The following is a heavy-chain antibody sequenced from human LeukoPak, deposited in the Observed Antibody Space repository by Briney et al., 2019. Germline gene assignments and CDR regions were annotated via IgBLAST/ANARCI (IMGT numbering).Heavy chain of an antibody. CDR3: AKDLVPRRLLWFGEDNYFDY. CDR1: GFTFSSYG. D-gene: IGHD3-10*01. Sequence: GGSLRLSCAASGFTFSSYGIHWVHQAPGKGLEWVAVISYDGSNKYYADSVKGRFTISRDNSKNTLYLQMNSLRAEDTAVYYCAKDLVPRRLLWFGEDNYFDYWGQGTLVTVSS. CDR2: ISYDGSNK. J-gene: IGHJ4*02. V-gene: IGHV3-30*18.